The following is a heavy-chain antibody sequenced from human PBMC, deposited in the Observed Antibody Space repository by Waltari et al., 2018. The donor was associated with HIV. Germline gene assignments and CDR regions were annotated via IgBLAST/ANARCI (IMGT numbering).Heavy chain of an antibody. D-gene: IGHD3-16*01. J-gene: IGHJ4*02. CDR3: ARRRFHSLYYFDS. CDR2: IYYSWTA. V-gene: IGHV4-39*01. Sequence: QLHLQESGPGLLKPSETLSLTCSVSGDSISSSSYYWAWIRQPPGKGLEWFGVIYYSWTAYYNPSVKRRVSAALVASKNELSLKLTSVTATDTALYYCARRRFHSLYYFDSWGPGILVTVSS. CDR1: GDSISSSSYY.